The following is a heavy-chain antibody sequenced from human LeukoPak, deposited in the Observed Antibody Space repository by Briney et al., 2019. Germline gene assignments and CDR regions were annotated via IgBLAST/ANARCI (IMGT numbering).Heavy chain of an antibody. Sequence: SETLSLTCAVSGGSISGYYCTWIRQPPGKGLEWIGYIYYSGITNFNPSLTSRVTASVDTSNNQFSLNLSSVTAADTAVYYCARGVMTTVTTGAFNWFDPWGQGTLVTVSS. CDR3: ARGVMTTVTTGAFNWFDP. V-gene: IGHV4-59*08. D-gene: IGHD4-11*01. J-gene: IGHJ5*02. CDR1: GGSISGYY. CDR2: IYYSGIT.